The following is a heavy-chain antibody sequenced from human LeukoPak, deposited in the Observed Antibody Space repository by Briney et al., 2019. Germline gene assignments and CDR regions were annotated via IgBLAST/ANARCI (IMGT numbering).Heavy chain of an antibody. CDR3: AKDNDGYYYDFDY. D-gene: IGHD3-22*01. Sequence: GGSLRLSCAASGFTFNKAWMNWVRQAPGKGLEWVGRIKSKTDGGTTDYAAPVKGRFTISRDDSENTVYLQMNSLQTEDTAVYYCAKDNDGYYYDFDYWGQGTLVTVSS. J-gene: IGHJ4*02. CDR1: GFTFNKAW. CDR2: IKSKTDGGTT. V-gene: IGHV3-15*07.